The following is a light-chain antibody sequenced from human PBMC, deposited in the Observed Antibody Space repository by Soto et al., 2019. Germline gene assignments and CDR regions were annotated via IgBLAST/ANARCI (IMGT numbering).Light chain of an antibody. CDR2: EVS. Sequence: QSVLTPPPSASGSPGQSVTISCTGTSSDVGGYNYVSWYQQHPGKAPKLMIYEVSKRPSGVPDRFSGSKSGNTASLTVSGLQAEDEADYYCSSYAGSNNLGVCGTGTKVTVL. V-gene: IGLV2-8*01. J-gene: IGLJ1*01. CDR1: SSDVGGYNY. CDR3: SSYAGSNNLGV.